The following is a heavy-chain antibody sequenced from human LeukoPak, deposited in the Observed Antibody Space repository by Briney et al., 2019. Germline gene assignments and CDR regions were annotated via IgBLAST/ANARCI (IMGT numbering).Heavy chain of an antibody. J-gene: IGHJ4*02. D-gene: IGHD1-26*01. CDR2: INPSGGST. CDR3: ARGGWELLHGPPNYFDY. CDR1: GYTFTSYY. V-gene: IGHV1-46*03. Sequence: ASVKVSCKASGYTFTSYYMHWVRQAPGQGLEWMGIINPSGGSTSYAQKFQGRVTMTRDTSTSTVYMELSSLRSEDTAVYYCARGGWELLHGPPNYFDYWGQGTLVTVSS.